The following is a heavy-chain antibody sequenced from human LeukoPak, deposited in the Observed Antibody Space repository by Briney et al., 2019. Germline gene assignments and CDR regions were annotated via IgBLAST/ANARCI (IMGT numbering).Heavy chain of an antibody. CDR3: ARDSDIRSSAFDI. CDR2: ISPFNGKT. V-gene: IGHV1-18*01. J-gene: IGHJ3*02. D-gene: IGHD3-9*01. CDR1: GYTFISSG. Sequence: ASVKVSCKASGYTFISSGITWVRQAPGHGLKCMGWISPFNGKTRFAEKVQGRVTMSTDTSTSTAYMELRSLKSDDTAVYYCARDSDIRSSAFDIWGQGTMVTVSS.